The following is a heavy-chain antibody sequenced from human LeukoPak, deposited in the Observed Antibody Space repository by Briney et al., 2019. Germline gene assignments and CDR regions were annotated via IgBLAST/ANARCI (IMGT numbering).Heavy chain of an antibody. J-gene: IGHJ4*02. CDR3: AKGIGYSSSWYGDYFDY. CDR2: ISGSGGST. V-gene: IGHV3-23*01. CDR1: GFTFSSYA. Sequence: TGGSLRLSCAASGFTFSSYAMSWVRQAPGKGLEWVSAISGSGGSTYYADSVKGRFTISRDNSKNTLYLQMNSLRAEDTAVYYCAKGIGYSSSWYGDYFDYWGQGTLVTVSS. D-gene: IGHD6-13*01.